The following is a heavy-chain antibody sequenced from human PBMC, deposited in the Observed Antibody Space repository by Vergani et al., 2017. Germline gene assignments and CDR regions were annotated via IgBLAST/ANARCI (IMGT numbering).Heavy chain of an antibody. V-gene: IGHV1-2*02. CDR2: INPQSGDT. CDR1: GYSFSDYY. J-gene: IGHJ4*02. D-gene: IGHD3-22*01. Sequence: QVQLVQSGAEVKKPGASVKVSCQASGYSFSDYYMHWVRQAPGQGLEWMGWINPQSGDTNYAQKFQGRVTMTRDTSIRTVYMELSSLTSDDTAVYYCARDYYDSSGLNPGSGWGQGTLVTVSS. CDR3: ARDYYDSSGLNPGSG.